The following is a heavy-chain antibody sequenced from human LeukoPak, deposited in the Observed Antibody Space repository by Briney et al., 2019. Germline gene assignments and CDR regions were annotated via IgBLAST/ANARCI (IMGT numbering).Heavy chain of an antibody. CDR3: ARDSGDIVVVPAAIGVGYYYYYGMDV. Sequence: ASVKVSCKASGYTFTSYGISWVRQAPGQGLEWMGWISAYNGSTNYAQKLQGRVTMTTDTSTSTAYMELRSLRSDDTAVYYCARDSGDIVVVPAAIGVGYYYYYGMDVWGQGTTVTVSS. CDR2: ISAYNGST. D-gene: IGHD2-2*01. CDR1: GYTFTSYG. V-gene: IGHV1-18*01. J-gene: IGHJ6*02.